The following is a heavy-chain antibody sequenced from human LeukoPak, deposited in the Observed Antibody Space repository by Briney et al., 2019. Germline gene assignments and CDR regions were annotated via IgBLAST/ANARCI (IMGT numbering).Heavy chain of an antibody. CDR2: IYYSGST. CDR3: ARGLSVLNAPTLGYCTNGVCYVVYYFDY. J-gene: IGHJ4*02. CDR1: GGSISSYY. V-gene: IGHV4-59*12. D-gene: IGHD2-8*01. Sequence: SETLSLTCTVSGGSISSYYWSWIRQPPGKGLEWIGYIYYSGSTNYNPSLKSRVTISVDTSKNQFSLKLSSVTAADTAVYYCARGLSVLNAPTLGYCTNGVCYVVYYFDYWGQGTLVTVSS.